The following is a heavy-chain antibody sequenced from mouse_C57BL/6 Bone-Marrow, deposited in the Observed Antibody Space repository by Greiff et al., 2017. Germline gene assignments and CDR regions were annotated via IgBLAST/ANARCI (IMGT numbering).Heavy chain of an antibody. Sequence: VQLQQPGAELVRPGSSVKLSCKASGYTFTSYWMHWVKQRPIQGLEWIGNIDPSDSETHSNQKFQDKATLTVDKSSSTAYMQLISRTSESSAVYYCARPHYYGSSPYAMDYWGQGTSVTVSS. V-gene: IGHV1-52*01. J-gene: IGHJ4*01. CDR2: IDPSDSET. CDR1: GYTFTSYW. CDR3: ARPHYYGSSPYAMDY. D-gene: IGHD1-1*01.